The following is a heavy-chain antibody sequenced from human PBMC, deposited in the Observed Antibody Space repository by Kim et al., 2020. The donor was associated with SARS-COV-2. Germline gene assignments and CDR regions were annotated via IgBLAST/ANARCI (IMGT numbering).Heavy chain of an antibody. D-gene: IGHD3-10*01. Sequence: GGSLRLSCAASGFTFSSYAMHWVRQAPGKGLEWVAVISYDGSNKYYADSVKGRFTISRDNSKNTLYLQMNSLRAEDTAVYYCARDRLVRGVITVPGLDY. CDR1: GFTFSSYA. J-gene: IGHJ4*01. CDR3: ARDRLVRGVITVPGLDY. V-gene: IGHV3-30*04. CDR2: ISYDGSNK.